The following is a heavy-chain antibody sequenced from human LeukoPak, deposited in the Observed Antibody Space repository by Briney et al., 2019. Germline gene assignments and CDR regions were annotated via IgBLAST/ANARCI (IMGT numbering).Heavy chain of an antibody. V-gene: IGHV1-18*01. CDR2: IRAYYGDT. J-gene: IGHJ4*02. D-gene: IGHD3-10*01. CDR3: AREGENVLLWFGEFEV. Sequence: ASVKVSCKASGYTFTSFGISWVRQAPGQGLEWMGWIRAYYGDTNYAQKLQGRVTMTTGPSTRTAYTELTRLRSDDTAFYYCAREGENVLLWFGEFEVWGQGTLVTVSS. CDR1: GYTFTSFG.